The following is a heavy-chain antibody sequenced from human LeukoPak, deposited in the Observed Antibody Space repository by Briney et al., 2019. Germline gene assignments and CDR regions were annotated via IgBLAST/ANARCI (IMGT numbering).Heavy chain of an antibody. V-gene: IGHV1-46*01. J-gene: IGHJ4*02. D-gene: IGHD3-22*01. CDR3: ARVPDSSGYYASY. Sequence: ASVKVSCKASGYTFTSYYMHWVRQAPGQGLEWMGIINPSGGSTSYAQKFQGRVTMTRDTSISTAYMELSRLRSDDTAVYYCARVPDSSGYYASYWGQGTLVTVSS. CDR1: GYTFTSYY. CDR2: INPSGGST.